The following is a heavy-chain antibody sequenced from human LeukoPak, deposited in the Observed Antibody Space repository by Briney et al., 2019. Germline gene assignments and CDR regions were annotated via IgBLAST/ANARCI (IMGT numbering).Heavy chain of an antibody. D-gene: IGHD3-10*01. Sequence: SETLSLTCAVYGGSFSGYYWSCIRQPPGKGLEWIGEINHSGSTNYNPSLKSRVTISVDTSKNQFSLKLSSVTAADTAVYYCARGLIITMVRGVPLEAFDIWGQGTMVTVSS. CDR1: GGSFSGYY. CDR2: INHSGST. J-gene: IGHJ3*02. V-gene: IGHV4-34*01. CDR3: ARGLIITMVRGVPLEAFDI.